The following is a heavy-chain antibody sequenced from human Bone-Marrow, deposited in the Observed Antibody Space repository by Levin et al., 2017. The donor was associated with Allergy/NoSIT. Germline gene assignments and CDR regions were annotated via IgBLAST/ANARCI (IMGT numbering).Heavy chain of an antibody. Sequence: GGSLRLSCAASGFTVSSNYMSWVRQAPGKGLEWVSVIYSGGSTYYADSVKGRFTISRDNSKNTLYLQMNSLRAEDTAVYYCARGITMVRGLEDYWGQGTLVTVSS. J-gene: IGHJ4*02. V-gene: IGHV3-66*01. D-gene: IGHD3-10*01. CDR1: GFTVSSNY. CDR3: ARGITMVRGLEDY. CDR2: IYSGGST.